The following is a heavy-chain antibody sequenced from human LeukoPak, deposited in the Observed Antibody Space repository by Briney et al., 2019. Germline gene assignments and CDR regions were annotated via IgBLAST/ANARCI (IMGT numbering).Heavy chain of an antibody. Sequence: GGSLRLSCAASGFTVTNAWMSWVRQAPGRGLEWVGRIKAKTGGGTTDYAAPVKGRFTISRDDSKNTLYLQMNSLKTDDTAVYYCTTGSWFDPWGQGTLATVSS. V-gene: IGHV3-15*01. CDR1: GFTVTNAW. CDR2: IKAKTGGGTT. J-gene: IGHJ5*02. CDR3: TTGSWFDP.